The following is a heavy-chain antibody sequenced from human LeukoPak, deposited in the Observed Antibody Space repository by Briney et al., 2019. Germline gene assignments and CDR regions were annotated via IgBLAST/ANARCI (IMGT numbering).Heavy chain of an antibody. J-gene: IGHJ6*03. D-gene: IGHD1-26*01. V-gene: IGHV1-46*01. Sequence: ASVKVSCKASGYTFTSYYMHWVRQAPGQGLEWMGIINPSGGSTSYAQKFQGRVTMARNTSISTAYVELSSLRSEDTAVYYCARTRNQIVGASYYYYYYMDVWGKGTTVTISS. CDR3: ARTRNQIVGASYYYYYYMDV. CDR2: INPSGGST. CDR1: GYTFTSYY.